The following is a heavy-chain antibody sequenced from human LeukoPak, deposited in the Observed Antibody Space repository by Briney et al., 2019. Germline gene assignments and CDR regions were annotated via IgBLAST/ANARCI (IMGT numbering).Heavy chain of an antibody. V-gene: IGHV3-74*01. J-gene: IGHJ4*02. CDR1: GFTFSSYW. Sequence: PGGSLRLSCAASGFTFSSYWMHWVRQAPGKGLVWVSRINSDGRSTTYADSVKGRFTTSRDNSKNTLYLQMNSLRAEDTAVYYCARGNTYGGNFDYWGQGTLVTVSS. CDR2: INSDGRST. D-gene: IGHD4-23*01. CDR3: ARGNTYGGNFDY.